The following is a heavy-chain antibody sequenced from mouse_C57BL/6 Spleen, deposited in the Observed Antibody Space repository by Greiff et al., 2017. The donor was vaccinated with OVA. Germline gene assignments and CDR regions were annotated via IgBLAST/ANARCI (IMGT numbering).Heavy chain of an antibody. CDR1: GFTFNTYA. V-gene: IGHV10-3*01. J-gene: IGHJ3*01. Sequence: EVQLQQSGGGLVQPKGSLKLSCAASGFTFNTYAMHWVRQAPGKGLEWVARIRSKSSNYATYYADSVKDRFTISRDDSQSMLYLQMNNLKTEDTAMYYCVRGNYGSSYVWFAYWGQGTLVTVSA. CDR2: IRSKSSNYAT. CDR3: VRGNYGSSYVWFAY. D-gene: IGHD1-1*01.